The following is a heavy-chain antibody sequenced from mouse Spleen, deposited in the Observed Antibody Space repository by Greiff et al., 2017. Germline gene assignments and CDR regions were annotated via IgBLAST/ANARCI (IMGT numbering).Heavy chain of an antibody. CDR2: IDPENGDT. D-gene: IGHD3-3*01. V-gene: IGHV14-4*01. CDR1: GFNIKDDY. J-gene: IGHJ2*01. CDR3: TKGEIPDY. Sequence: EVQLQQSGAELVRPGASVKLSCTASGFNIKDDYMHWVKQRPEQGLEWIGWIDPENGDTEYASKFQGKATITADTSSNTAYLQLSSLTSEDTAVYYCTKGEIPDYWGQGTTLTVSS.